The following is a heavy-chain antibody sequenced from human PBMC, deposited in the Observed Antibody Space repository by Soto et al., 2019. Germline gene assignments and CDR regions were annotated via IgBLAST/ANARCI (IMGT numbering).Heavy chain of an antibody. CDR1: GFSFISNW. Sequence: GGALRLSCAASGFSFISNWMHWVLQAPGKGLVWVARINGDGSTTQYADSVQGRFTISRDNTENTLYLRMNSLRADDTAVYYCASSPMVRGPSDYWGQGALVTVSS. J-gene: IGHJ4*02. CDR2: INGDGSTT. D-gene: IGHD3-10*01. V-gene: IGHV3-74*01. CDR3: ASSPMVRGPSDY.